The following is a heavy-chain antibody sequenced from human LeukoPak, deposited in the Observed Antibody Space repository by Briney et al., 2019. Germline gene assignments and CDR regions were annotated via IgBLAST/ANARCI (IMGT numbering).Heavy chain of an antibody. V-gene: IGHV3-15*05. J-gene: IGHJ4*02. Sequence: GGSLRLSCAASGFTFSDYYIHWVRQAPGKGLEWVGRIKSKNDGGTTDFAAPVKGRFTISRDDSKRMMFLEMNGLKTEDTAVYYCVGRPWNFDYWGQGTLVTVSS. CDR1: GFTFSDYY. CDR3: VGRPWNFDY. CDR2: IKSKNDGGTT. D-gene: IGHD1-1*01.